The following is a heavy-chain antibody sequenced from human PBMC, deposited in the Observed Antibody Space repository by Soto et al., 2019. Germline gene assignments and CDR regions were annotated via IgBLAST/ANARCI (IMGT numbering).Heavy chain of an antibody. J-gene: IGHJ4*02. Sequence: QVQLVESGGGVVQPGRSLRLSCAASGFTFSSYGMHWVRQAPGKGLEWVAVIWYDGSNKYYADSVKGRFTISRDNSKNTLYLQMNSLRAEDTAVYYCARPPESRGYSGYDYFDYWGQGTLVTVSS. CDR1: GFTFSSYG. V-gene: IGHV3-33*01. CDR2: IWYDGSNK. D-gene: IGHD5-12*01. CDR3: ARPPESRGYSGYDYFDY.